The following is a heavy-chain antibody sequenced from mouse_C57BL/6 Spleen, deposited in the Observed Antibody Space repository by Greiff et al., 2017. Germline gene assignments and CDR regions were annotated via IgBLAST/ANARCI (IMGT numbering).Heavy chain of an antibody. CDR2: IWRGGST. J-gene: IGHJ1*03. CDR1: GFSLTSYG. V-gene: IGHV2-5*01. D-gene: IGHD2-4*01. Sequence: QVQLQQSGPGLVQPSQSLSITCTVSGFSLTSYGVHWVRQSPGKGLEWLGVIWRGGSTDYNAAFMSRLSITKDNSKSQVFFKMNSLQADDTAIYYCAKGGVGYDYDGYFDVWGTGTTVTVSS. CDR3: AKGGVGYDYDGYFDV.